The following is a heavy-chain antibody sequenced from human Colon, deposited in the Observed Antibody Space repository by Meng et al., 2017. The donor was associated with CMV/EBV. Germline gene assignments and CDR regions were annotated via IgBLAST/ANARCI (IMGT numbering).Heavy chain of an antibody. CDR2: INPNSGGT. V-gene: IGHV1-2*02. J-gene: IGHJ4*02. Sequence: ASVKVSCKASGYTFTGYYMHWVRQAPGQGLEWMGWINPNSGGTNYAQKFQGRVTMTRDTSISTAYMELSRLRSDDTAVYYCAKGEAGPFWTGSNYFDSWGLGTLVTVSS. D-gene: IGHD3/OR15-3a*01. CDR3: AKGEAGPFWTGSNYFDS. CDR1: GYTFTGYY.